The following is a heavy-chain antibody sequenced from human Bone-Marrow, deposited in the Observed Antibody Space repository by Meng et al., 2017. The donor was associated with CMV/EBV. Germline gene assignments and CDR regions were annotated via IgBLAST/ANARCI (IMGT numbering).Heavy chain of an antibody. Sequence: GESLKISCAASGFTFSDYYMSWIRQAPGKGLEWVSYISSSGSTIYYADSVKGRFTISRDNSKNTLYLQMNSLRAEDTAVYYCAKDGTIFGVVITAVDWGQGTLVTVSS. J-gene: IGHJ4*02. V-gene: IGHV3-11*01. D-gene: IGHD3-3*01. CDR2: ISSSGSTI. CDR1: GFTFSDYY. CDR3: AKDGTIFGVVITAVD.